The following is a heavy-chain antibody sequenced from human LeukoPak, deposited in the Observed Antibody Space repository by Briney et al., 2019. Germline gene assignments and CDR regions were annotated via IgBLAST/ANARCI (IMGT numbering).Heavy chain of an antibody. CDR3: AKSRAPTADPDAFDI. Sequence: GRSLRLSCAGSGFTFSNYGIHWVRQAPGKGLEWVAYIRYGGTNEYYAESVRGRFTISRDNSKKSLYLQMSSLRPEDTAVYYCAKSRAPTADPDAFDIWGQGTKVTVSS. D-gene: IGHD1-14*01. V-gene: IGHV3-30*02. CDR1: GFTFSNYG. J-gene: IGHJ3*02. CDR2: IRYGGTNE.